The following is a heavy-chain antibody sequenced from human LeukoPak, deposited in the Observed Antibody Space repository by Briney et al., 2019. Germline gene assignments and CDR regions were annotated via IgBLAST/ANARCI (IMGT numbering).Heavy chain of an antibody. J-gene: IGHJ4*02. Sequence: PGGSLRLSCAASEFTFSSYSMNWVRQAPGKGLEWVSSISSDSSYIYYTDSVKGRFTISRDNARNSLYLQMNSLRAEDTAVYYCARESGSGEFDYWGQGTLVTVSS. CDR1: EFTFSSYS. D-gene: IGHD2-15*01. CDR3: ARESGSGEFDY. CDR2: ISSDSSYI. V-gene: IGHV3-21*01.